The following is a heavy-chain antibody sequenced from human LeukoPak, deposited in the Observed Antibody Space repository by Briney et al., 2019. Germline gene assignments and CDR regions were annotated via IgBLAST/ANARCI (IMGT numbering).Heavy chain of an antibody. D-gene: IGHD2-21*02. CDR1: GGTFSSYA. CDR2: INPSGGST. CDR3: ARFGEPYCGGDCYIPFDY. J-gene: IGHJ4*02. V-gene: IGHV1-46*01. Sequence: ASVKVSCKASGGTFSSYAISWVRQAPGQGLEWMGIINPSGGSTSYAQKFQGRVTMTRDTSTSTVYMELSSLRSEDTAVYYCARFGEPYCGGDCYIPFDYWGQGTLVTVSS.